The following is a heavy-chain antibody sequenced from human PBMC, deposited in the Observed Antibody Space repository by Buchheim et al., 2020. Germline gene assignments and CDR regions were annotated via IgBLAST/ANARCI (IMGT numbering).Heavy chain of an antibody. CDR1: GFTFSSYS. CDR2: ISSSSYI. CDR3: ARDRYYYGSGSYYYYYYYYGMDV. D-gene: IGHD3-10*01. V-gene: IGHV3-21*01. Sequence: EVQLVESGGGLVKPGGSLRLSCAASGFTFSSYSMNWVRQAPGKGLEWVSSISSSSYIYYADSVKGRFTISRDNAKNSLYLQMNSLRAEDTAVYYCARDRYYYGSGSYYYYYYYYGMDVWGQGTT. J-gene: IGHJ6*02.